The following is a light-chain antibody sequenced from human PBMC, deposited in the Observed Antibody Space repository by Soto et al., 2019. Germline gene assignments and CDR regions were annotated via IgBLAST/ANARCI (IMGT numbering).Light chain of an antibody. Sequence: EIVLTQSPDTLSLSPGERATLSCRASQNFGSTSLAWYQQKPGQGPRLLIYNASTRATGIPARFSGRGSGTDFTLTISSLEREDFAVYYCHQRRNLLTFGGGTKVDIK. CDR3: HQRRNLLT. CDR1: QNFGSTS. J-gene: IGKJ4*01. V-gene: IGKV3D-20*02. CDR2: NAS.